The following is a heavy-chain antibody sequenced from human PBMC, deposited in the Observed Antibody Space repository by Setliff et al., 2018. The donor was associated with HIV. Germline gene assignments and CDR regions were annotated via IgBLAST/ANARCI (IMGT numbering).Heavy chain of an antibody. Sequence: GGSLRLSCAASGFAFRNYIFHWVRQAPGKGLEWVAIISSDGSDKNYADSVKGRFTVSRDNSKNTLYLQMNSLRGEGTAVYYCSRHLGYCSTTNSCWGQGTPVTVSS. CDR1: GFAFRNYI. J-gene: IGHJ4*02. V-gene: IGHV3-30*01. CDR3: SRHLGYCSTTNSC. D-gene: IGHD2-2*03. CDR2: ISSDGSDK.